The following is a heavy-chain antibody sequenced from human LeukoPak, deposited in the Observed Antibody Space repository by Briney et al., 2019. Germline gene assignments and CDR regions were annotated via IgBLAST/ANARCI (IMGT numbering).Heavy chain of an antibody. CDR3: ARGSGPAYCGGDCHRHFDY. CDR1: GCSISSGGYS. Sequence: SQTLSLTCAVSGCSISSGGYSWNWIRQPTGKGLEWIGYIYNSGSTSYNPSLKSRVTMSVDTSKNQFSLKLNSVTAADTAVYYCARGSGPAYCGGDCHRHFDYWGQGTLVTVSS. V-gene: IGHV4-30-4*07. D-gene: IGHD2-21*02. J-gene: IGHJ4*02. CDR2: IYNSGST.